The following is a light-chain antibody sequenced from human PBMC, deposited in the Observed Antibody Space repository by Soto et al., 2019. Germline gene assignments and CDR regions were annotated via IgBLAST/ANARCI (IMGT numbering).Light chain of an antibody. V-gene: IGKV3-15*01. CDR3: HQYNTWLPYT. CDR2: VAS. J-gene: IGKJ2*01. Sequence: EIVMTQSPATLSVSPGERATLSCRASQSVSSNLAWYQQMPGQAPRLLIYVASTMATGIPARFSGSVSGTEFTLTISSLQSEDFEVYYCHQYNTWLPYTFGQGTKLAIK. CDR1: QSVSSN.